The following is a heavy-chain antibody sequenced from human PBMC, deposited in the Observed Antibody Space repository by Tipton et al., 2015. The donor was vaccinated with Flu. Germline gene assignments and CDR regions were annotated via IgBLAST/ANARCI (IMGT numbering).Heavy chain of an antibody. V-gene: IGHV4-61*02. CDR2: IYTSGST. CDR3: ARDYGGHIYY. D-gene: IGHD2-21*01. CDR1: DGSISSGSYY. Sequence: TLSLTCTVSDGSISSGSYYWSWIRQPAGKGLEWIGRIYTSGSTNYNPSLKSRVTISVDTSKNQFSLKLSSVTAADTAVYYCARDYGGHIYYWGQGTLVTVSS. J-gene: IGHJ4*02.